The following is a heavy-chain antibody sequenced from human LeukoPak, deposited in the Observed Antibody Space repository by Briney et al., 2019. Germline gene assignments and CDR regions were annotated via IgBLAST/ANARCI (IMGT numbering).Heavy chain of an antibody. J-gene: IGHJ4*02. D-gene: IGHD2-2*02. CDR2: ISGSGGST. CDR3: AKDAGYCSSTSCYTYDY. CDR1: GFTFSSYA. V-gene: IGHV3-23*01. Sequence: GGSLRLSCAASGFTFSSYAMSWVRQAPGQGLEWVSAISGSGGSTYYADSVKGRFTISRDNSKNTLYLQMNSLRAEDTAVYYCAKDAGYCSSTSCYTYDYWGQGTLVTVSS.